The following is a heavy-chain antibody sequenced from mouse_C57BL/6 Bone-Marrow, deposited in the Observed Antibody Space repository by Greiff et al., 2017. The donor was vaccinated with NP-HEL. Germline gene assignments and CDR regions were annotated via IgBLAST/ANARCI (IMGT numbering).Heavy chain of an antibody. CDR3: ARQGGDY. D-gene: IGHD1-1*02. CDR1: GFTFSDYY. Sequence: EVQVVESGGGLVQPGGSLKLSCAASGFTFSDYYMYWVRQTPEKRLEWVAYISNGGGSTYYLDTVKGRFTISRDNAKNTLYLQMSRLKSEDTAMYYCARQGGDYWGQGTTLTVSS. J-gene: IGHJ2*01. V-gene: IGHV5-12*01. CDR2: ISNGGGST.